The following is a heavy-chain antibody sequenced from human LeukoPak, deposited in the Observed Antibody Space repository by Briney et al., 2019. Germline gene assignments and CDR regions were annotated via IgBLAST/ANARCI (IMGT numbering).Heavy chain of an antibody. Sequence: GGSLRLSCVASGFTFSSYVMSWVRQAPGKGLEWVSTLSSNSGSTYYADSVKGRFTISRDNSKNTLSLQMNSLRVEDTAVYYCAKGPLSTATTRYFDYWGQGTLITVSS. CDR3: AKGPLSTATTRYFDY. CDR1: GFTFSSYV. V-gene: IGHV3-23*01. D-gene: IGHD1-1*01. CDR2: LSSNSGST. J-gene: IGHJ4*02.